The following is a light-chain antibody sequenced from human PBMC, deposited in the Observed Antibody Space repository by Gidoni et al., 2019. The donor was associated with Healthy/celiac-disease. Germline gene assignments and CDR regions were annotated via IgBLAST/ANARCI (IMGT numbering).Light chain of an antibody. J-gene: IGKJ4*01. Sequence: DIQMTQSPSSLSASEGDRVTITCQASQDISNYLNWYQQKPGKAPKLLIYDASNLETGVPSRFSGSGSGTDFTFTISSLQPEDIATYYCQQYDNRPTFGGGTKVEIK. V-gene: IGKV1-33*01. CDR2: DAS. CDR1: QDISNY. CDR3: QQYDNRPT.